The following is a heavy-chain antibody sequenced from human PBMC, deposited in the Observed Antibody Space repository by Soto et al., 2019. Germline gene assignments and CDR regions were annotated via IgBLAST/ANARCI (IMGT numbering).Heavy chain of an antibody. CDR3: ARDGSSTHLYYGLDV. V-gene: IGHV3-33*01. J-gene: IGHJ6*02. CDR1: GLTFNYSG. Sequence: GGSLRLSCVASGLTFNYSGIHWVRQAPGKGLEWVAVIWYDGTKKDYVDSVQGRFTVSRDNSRNTVHLQMNSLRADDTAIYYCARDGSSTHLYYGLDVWGQGTLVTVSS. CDR2: IWYDGTKK. D-gene: IGHD1-26*01.